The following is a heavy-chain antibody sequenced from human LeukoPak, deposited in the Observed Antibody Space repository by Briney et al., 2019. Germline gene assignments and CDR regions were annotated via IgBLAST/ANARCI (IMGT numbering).Heavy chain of an antibody. CDR1: GFTFSSYE. D-gene: IGHD3-16*01. Sequence: GGSLILSCAASGFTFSSYEMNWVRQAPGKGLEWISYISSSGSNIYYADSVKGRFTISRDNAKNSLYLQMNSLRAEDTAVHYCARDLEVAGVYFDNWGQGTLVTVSS. CDR2: ISSSGSNI. V-gene: IGHV3-48*03. J-gene: IGHJ4*02. CDR3: ARDLEVAGVYFDN.